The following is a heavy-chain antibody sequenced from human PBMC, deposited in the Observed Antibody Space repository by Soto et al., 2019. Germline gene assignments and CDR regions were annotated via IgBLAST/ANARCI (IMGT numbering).Heavy chain of an antibody. D-gene: IGHD3-22*01. CDR1: GYTFTYYH. Sequence: SVKVSCKASGYTFTYYHVHWVRQAPGQGLEWMGGIIPIFGTANYAQKFQGRVTITADKSTSTAYMELSSLRSEDTAVYYCARGSGDSSGYYPPGYWGQGTLVTVSS. CDR3: ARGSGDSSGYYPPGY. J-gene: IGHJ4*02. CDR2: IIPIFGTA. V-gene: IGHV1-69*06.